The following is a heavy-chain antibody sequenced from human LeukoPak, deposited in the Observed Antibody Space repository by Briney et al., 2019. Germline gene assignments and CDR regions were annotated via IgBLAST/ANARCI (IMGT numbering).Heavy chain of an antibody. CDR2: ISYDGSNK. CDR3: ARDDSSGSPKYSFDY. D-gene: IGHD3-22*01. V-gene: IGHV3-30-3*01. CDR1: GFTFSSYA. J-gene: IGHJ4*02. Sequence: GGSLRLSCAASGFTFSSYAMHWVRQAQGKGLEWVAVISYDGSNKYYADSVKGRFTISRDYSKNTLYLQMNSLRAEDTAVYYCARDDSSGSPKYSFDYWGQGTLVTVSS.